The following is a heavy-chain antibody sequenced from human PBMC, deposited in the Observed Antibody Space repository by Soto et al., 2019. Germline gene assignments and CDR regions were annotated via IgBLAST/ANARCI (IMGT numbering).Heavy chain of an antibody. D-gene: IGHD3-10*01. CDR3: ARVWGGAFDF. CDR2: IYYSGST. CDR1: CGSISSHY. V-gene: IGHV4-59*11. J-gene: IGHJ3*01. Sequence: SETLSHPNTVSCGSISSHYWSWIRQPPGKGLEWIGYIYYSGSTKYNPSLKSRVTISVDTSKNRFSLRLSSVTAADTAVYYCARVWGGAFDFWGQGTMVTVSS.